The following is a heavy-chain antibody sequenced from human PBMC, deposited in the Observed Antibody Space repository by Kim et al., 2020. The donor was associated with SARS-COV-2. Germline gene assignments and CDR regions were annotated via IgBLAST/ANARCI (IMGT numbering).Heavy chain of an antibody. D-gene: IGHD3-22*01. J-gene: IGHJ4*02. CDR2: IRSKAYGGTT. CDR3: TRDIHLVVTSDY. V-gene: IGHV3-49*04. CDR1: GFTFGDYA. Sequence: GGSLRLSCTASGFTFGDYAMSWVRQTPGKGLEWVGFIRSKAYGGTTEYAASVKGRFTISRDDSKSIAYLQMNSLKTEDTAVYYCTRDIHLVVTSDYWGQGTLVTVSS.